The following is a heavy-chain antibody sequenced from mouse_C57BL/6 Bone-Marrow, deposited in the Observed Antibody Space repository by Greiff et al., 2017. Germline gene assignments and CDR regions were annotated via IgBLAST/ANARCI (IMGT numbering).Heavy chain of an antibody. Sequence: EVKLVESGGGLVQPGGSLSLSCAASGFTFTDYYMSWVRQPPGKALEWLGFIRNKANGYTTEYSAAVKGRFTISRGNSQSIRYLQMNALRAEDSATYYCARYKLYYYAMDYWGQGTSVPVSS. CDR2: IRNKANGYTT. CDR1: GFTFTDYY. V-gene: IGHV7-3*01. CDR3: ARYKLYYYAMDY. J-gene: IGHJ4*01.